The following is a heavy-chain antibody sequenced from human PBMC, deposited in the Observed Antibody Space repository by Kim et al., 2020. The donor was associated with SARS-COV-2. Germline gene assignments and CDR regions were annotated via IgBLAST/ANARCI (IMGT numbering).Heavy chain of an antibody. CDR1: GFSFNSYA. CDR2: IRGAGNRT. CDR3: VKDRAVGEPQMTFSY. J-gene: IGHJ4*01. V-gene: IGHV3-23*01. Sequence: GGSLRLSCAASGFSFNSYAMSWIRQAPGKGLEWVASIRGAGNRTYYEDSVKGRFIISRDNVKNTLFLQMNSLTVEDTAKYYCVKDRAVGEPQMTFSYWG. D-gene: IGHD3-3*02.